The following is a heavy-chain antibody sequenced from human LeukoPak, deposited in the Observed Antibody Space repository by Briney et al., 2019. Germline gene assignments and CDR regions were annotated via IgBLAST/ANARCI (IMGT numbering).Heavy chain of an antibody. V-gene: IGHV4-59*01. J-gene: IGHJ5*02. CDR3: ARIAAAGKGWFDP. CDR2: IYYSGST. CDR1: GGSISSYY. Sequence: SETLSLTCTVSGGSISSYYWSWIRQPPGKGLEWIGYIYYSGSTNYNPSLKGRVTISVDTSKNQFSLKLSSVTAADTAVYYCARIAAAGKGWFDPWGQGTLVTVSS. D-gene: IGHD6-13*01.